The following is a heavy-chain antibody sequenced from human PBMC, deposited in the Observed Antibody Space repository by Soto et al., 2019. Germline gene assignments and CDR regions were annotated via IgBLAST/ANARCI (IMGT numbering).Heavy chain of an antibody. V-gene: IGHV5-10-1*04. J-gene: IGHJ4*02. CDR2: IDPSDSQT. Sequence: PGESLKISCKGSGYSFAGYWMTWVRQKPGKGLEWMGRIDPSDSQTYYSPSFQGQVTISADKSISTAYLQWSSLKASDTAMYYCARRVLYYDSSGYPDYWGQGTLVTVSS. CDR1: GYSFAGYW. CDR3: ARRVLYYDSSGYPDY. D-gene: IGHD3-22*01.